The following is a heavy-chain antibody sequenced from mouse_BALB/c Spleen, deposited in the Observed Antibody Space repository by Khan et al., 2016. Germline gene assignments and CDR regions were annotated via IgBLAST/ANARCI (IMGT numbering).Heavy chain of an antibody. D-gene: IGHD1-1*01. V-gene: IGHV5-9*02. Sequence: EVELVESGGGLVKPGGSLKLSCAASGFAFSSYDMSWVRQTPEKRQEWVATISSGGSYTYYPDSVKGRFTISRDNARNTLYLQMSSLRSEDTALYYCARHSTYPFDYWGQGTTLTVSS. J-gene: IGHJ2*01. CDR3: ARHSTYPFDY. CDR1: GFAFSSYD. CDR2: ISSGGSYT.